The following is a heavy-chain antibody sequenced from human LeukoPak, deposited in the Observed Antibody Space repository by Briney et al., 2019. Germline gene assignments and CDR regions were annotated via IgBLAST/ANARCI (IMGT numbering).Heavy chain of an antibody. CDR3: TRGMLRQPPDY. Sequence: GGSLRLSCAASGFTFSNAWMSWVRQAPGRGLEWVGRIKSKTDGGTTDYAAPVNGRFTISRDDSKNTLYLQVNSLRVEDTAIYYCTRGMLRQPPDYWGQGMLVTVSS. J-gene: IGHJ4*02. CDR2: IKSKTDGGTT. CDR1: GFTFSNAW. V-gene: IGHV3-15*01. D-gene: IGHD3-10*02.